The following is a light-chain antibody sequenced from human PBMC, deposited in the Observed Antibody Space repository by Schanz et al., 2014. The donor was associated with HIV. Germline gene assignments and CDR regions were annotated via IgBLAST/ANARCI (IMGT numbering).Light chain of an antibody. J-gene: IGLJ1*01. CDR1: ANYND. Sequence: QSVLTQPASVSGSPGQSITISCTGTANYNDVTWYQQHPGKAPRLIIYDISNRPSRVSDRFSGSKSGNTASLTISGLQAEDEADYYCTSYTTTLVFRPGTKLTVL. CDR2: DIS. V-gene: IGLV2-14*03. CDR3: TSYTTTLV.